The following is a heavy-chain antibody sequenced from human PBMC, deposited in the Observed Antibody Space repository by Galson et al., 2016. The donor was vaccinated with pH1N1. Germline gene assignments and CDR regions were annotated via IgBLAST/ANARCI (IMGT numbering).Heavy chain of an antibody. V-gene: IGHV3-9*01. CDR1: GFAFDDFA. J-gene: IGHJ4*02. Sequence: SLRLSCAASGFAFDDFAMHWVRHVPGKGLERVPGISWNSNSIGYADSVKGRFTISRDSAKKSLFLQMNSLRVEDTALHYCAKGAGRYYFGSGSFNYWGQGTQVTVSS. CDR2: ISWNSNSI. D-gene: IGHD3-10*01. CDR3: AKGAGRYYFGSGSFNY.